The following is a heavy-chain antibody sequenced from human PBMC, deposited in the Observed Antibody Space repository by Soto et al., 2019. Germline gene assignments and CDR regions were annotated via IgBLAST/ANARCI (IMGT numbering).Heavy chain of an antibody. J-gene: IGHJ4*02. CDR3: VGDRHGDY. CDR2: IDHDGPT. CDR1: GFTFSNYW. V-gene: IGHV3-74*01. Sequence: EVQLVESGGGLVQPGGSLRLSCAGSGFTFSNYWMHWVRQAPGKGLEWVSRIDHDGPTDYADSVRGRFTISRDNAENTLYLQRTSMRPEDPAGYYGVGDRHGDYWGQGTLVTVSS.